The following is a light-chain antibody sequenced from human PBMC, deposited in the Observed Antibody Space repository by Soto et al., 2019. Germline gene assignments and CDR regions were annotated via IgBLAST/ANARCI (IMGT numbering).Light chain of an antibody. CDR3: QQRSNWRVT. V-gene: IGKV3D-20*02. Sequence: EIVLTQSPGILSLSPGERASLSCGASQSISSSFLAWYQQKPGQAPRLLIYGASSRATGIPDRFSGTGSETDFTLTISRLEPEDIAVYYCQQRSNWRVTFGGGTKVDI. CDR1: QSISSSF. CDR2: GAS. J-gene: IGKJ4*01.